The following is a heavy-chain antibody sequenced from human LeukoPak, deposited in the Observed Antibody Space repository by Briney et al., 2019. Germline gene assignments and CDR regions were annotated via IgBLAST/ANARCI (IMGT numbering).Heavy chain of an antibody. CDR2: INPSGGST. CDR3: ARDGSEYYYGSGLKCYYYYMDV. Sequence: VASVRVSCKASGYTFTSYYMHWVRQAPGQGLEWMGIINPSGGSTSYAKKFQGRVTMTRDTSTSTVYMELSSLRSEDTAVYYCARDGSEYYYGSGLKCYYYYMDVWGKGTTVTISS. D-gene: IGHD3-10*01. CDR1: GYTFTSYY. J-gene: IGHJ6*03. V-gene: IGHV1-46*01.